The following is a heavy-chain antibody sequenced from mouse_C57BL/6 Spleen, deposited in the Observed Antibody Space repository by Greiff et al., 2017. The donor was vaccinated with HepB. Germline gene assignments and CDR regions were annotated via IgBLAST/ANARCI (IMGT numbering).Heavy chain of an antibody. V-gene: IGHV1-61*01. CDR3: ARGESDGYYFDD. CDR1: GYTFTSYW. J-gene: IGHJ2*01. CDR2: IYPSDSET. Sequence: VQLQQPGAELVRPGSSVKLSCKASGYTFTSYWMDWVKQRPGQGLDWIGNIYPSDSETHYNQKFKDKATLTVDKSSITAYMQLSSLTSEDSAVYYGARGESDGYYFDDWGQGTTLTVSS. D-gene: IGHD2-3*01.